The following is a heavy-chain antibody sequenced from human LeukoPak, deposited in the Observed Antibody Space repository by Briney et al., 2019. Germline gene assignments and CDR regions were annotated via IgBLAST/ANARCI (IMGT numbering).Heavy chain of an antibody. CDR1: GFTFSSYW. CDR2: IKSDGSST. Sequence: GGSLRLSCAASGFTFSSYWMHWVRRVPGKGLVWVSYIKSDGSSTNYADSVKGRFTISRDNAKNTLYLQMNSLRAEDTAVYYCARGGSRGSFDNWGQGTLVTVSS. V-gene: IGHV3-74*01. J-gene: IGHJ5*02. CDR3: ARGGSRGSFDN.